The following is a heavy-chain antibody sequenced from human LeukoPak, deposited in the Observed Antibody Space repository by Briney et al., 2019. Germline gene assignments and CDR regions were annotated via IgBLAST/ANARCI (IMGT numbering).Heavy chain of an antibody. CDR2: IRQDGSET. D-gene: IGHD6-13*01. CDR1: GFTFTDYS. J-gene: IGHJ4*01. V-gene: IGHV3-7*01. CDR3: ARDGTAPGLYFDL. Sequence: GGSLRLSCAVSGFTFTDYSMNWVRQAPGKGLEWVANIRQDGSETSYVDAVKVRFTISRDNTKNSLYLQMSSLRDEDTAVYYCARDGTAPGLYFDLWGQGTPVTVSS.